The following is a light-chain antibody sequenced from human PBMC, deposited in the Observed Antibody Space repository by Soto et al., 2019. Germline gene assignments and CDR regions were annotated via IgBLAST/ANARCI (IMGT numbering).Light chain of an antibody. CDR3: QQYYTTPRT. V-gene: IGKV4-1*01. Sequence: DIVMTQSPDSLAVSLGERATINCKSSRNLLYSSNNKNYFAWYQQKPGQPPKLLIYWASTRESGVPDRFSGSGSVTDFTLTISSLQAEDVAVYYCQQYYTTPRTFGQGTKLEI. CDR1: RNLLYSSNNKNY. CDR2: WAS. J-gene: IGKJ2*01.